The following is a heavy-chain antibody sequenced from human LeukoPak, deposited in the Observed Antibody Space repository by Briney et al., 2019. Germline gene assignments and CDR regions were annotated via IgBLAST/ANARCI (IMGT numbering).Heavy chain of an antibody. V-gene: IGHV3-23*01. CDR1: GFTFSSYA. CDR2: ISGSGGST. Sequence: PGGSLRLSCAASGFTFSSYAMSWVRQAPGKGLEWVSGISGSGGSTYYADSVKGRFTISRDSTKNTLYLQMNSLRAEDTAVYYCAKGRYYDFSGPNWFDPWGQGTPVTVSS. J-gene: IGHJ5*02. D-gene: IGHD3-22*01. CDR3: AKGRYYDFSGPNWFDP.